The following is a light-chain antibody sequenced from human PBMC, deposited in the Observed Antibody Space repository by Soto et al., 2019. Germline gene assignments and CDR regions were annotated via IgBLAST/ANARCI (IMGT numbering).Light chain of an antibody. CDR1: ESVRNNS. CDR3: HHYGYGADT. V-gene: IGKV3-20*01. CDR2: GAS. Sequence: LILTQSPGTLSLSPGERATLSCRASESVRNNSLAWYQQHPGQAPTLLIFGASSRATGIPDRFTGTGSGADFSLTISRLEPDDSAVYFCHHYGYGADTFGQGTKLEIK. J-gene: IGKJ2*01.